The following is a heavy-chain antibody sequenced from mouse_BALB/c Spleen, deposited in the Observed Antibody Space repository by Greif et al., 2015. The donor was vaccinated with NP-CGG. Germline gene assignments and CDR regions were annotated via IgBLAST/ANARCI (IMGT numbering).Heavy chain of an antibody. CDR1: GFNIKDYY. D-gene: IGHD3-3*01. CDR2: IDPENGDT. J-gene: IGHJ4*01. CDR3: NAGPGDRESYYAMDY. Sequence: VQLQQSGAELVRSGASVKLSCTASGFNIKDYYMHWVKQRPEQGLEWVGWIDPENGDTEYAPKFQGKATMTADTSSNTAYLQLSSRTSEDTAVYYCNAGPGDRESYYAMDYWGQGTSVTVSS. V-gene: IGHV14-4*02.